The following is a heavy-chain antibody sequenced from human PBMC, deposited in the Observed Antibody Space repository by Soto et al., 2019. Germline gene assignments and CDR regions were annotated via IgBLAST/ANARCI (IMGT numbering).Heavy chain of an antibody. D-gene: IGHD2-15*01. Sequence: SLRLSCSASGFTVSSSYMSWVRQAPGMGLEWVAVIESGGSTHYADSVKGRFTISRDNSKNMIYLQLHTLRAEDTAVYYCAKDLGPLRLLNYYFYGLDVWGQGTTVTVSS. CDR2: IESGGST. V-gene: IGHV3-53*01. CDR3: AKDLGPLRLLNYYFYGLDV. CDR1: GFTVSSSY. J-gene: IGHJ6*02.